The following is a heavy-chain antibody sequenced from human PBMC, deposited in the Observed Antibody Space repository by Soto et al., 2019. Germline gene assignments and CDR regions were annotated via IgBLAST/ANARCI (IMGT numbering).Heavy chain of an antibody. J-gene: IGHJ6*02. Sequence: ASVKVSCKASGGTFSSYAISWVRQAPGQGLEWMGGIIPIFGTANYAQKFQGRVTITADESTSTAYMELSSLRSEDTAVYYCASSSRERDRYGMDVWGQGTTVTVSS. V-gene: IGHV1-69*13. D-gene: IGHD1-1*01. CDR1: GGTFSSYA. CDR2: IIPIFGTA. CDR3: ASSSRERDRYGMDV.